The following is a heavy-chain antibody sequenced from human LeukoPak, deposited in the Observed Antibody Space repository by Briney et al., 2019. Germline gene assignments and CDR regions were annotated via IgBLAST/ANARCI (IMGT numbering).Heavy chain of an antibody. V-gene: IGHV1-24*01. CDR2: FDPEDGET. J-gene: IGHJ4*02. Sequence: GASVKVSCKVSGYTLTELSMHWWRQAPGKGLEWMGGFDPEDGETIYAQKFKGRVTMTEDTSTDTAYMELSSLRSEDTAAYYCATRRYSSSWFDYWGQGTLVTVSS. CDR1: GYTLTELS. CDR3: ATRRYSSSWFDY. D-gene: IGHD6-13*01.